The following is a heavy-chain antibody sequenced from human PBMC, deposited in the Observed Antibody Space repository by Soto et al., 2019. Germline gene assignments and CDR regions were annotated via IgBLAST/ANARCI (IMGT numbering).Heavy chain of an antibody. CDR3: ARAQWLFLDY. CDR2: IYHSGST. Sequence: SETLSLTCTVSGGSISSGGYSWSWIRQPPGKGLEWIGYIYHSGSTYYNPSLKSRVTISLDRSKNHFSLKLSSVSAADTAVYYCARAQWLFLDYWGQGTLVTVSS. V-gene: IGHV4-30-2*01. D-gene: IGHD6-19*01. J-gene: IGHJ4*02. CDR1: GGSISSGGYS.